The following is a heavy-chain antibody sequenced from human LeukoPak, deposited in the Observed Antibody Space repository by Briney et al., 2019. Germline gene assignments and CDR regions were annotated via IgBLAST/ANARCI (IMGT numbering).Heavy chain of an antibody. CDR3: ARDDDTNSHYSLFEY. J-gene: IGHJ4*02. D-gene: IGHD3-22*01. Sequence: PGGSLRLSCTASGFTFSSYAMSWVRQAPGKGLEWVSAITDSGGSTSYADSVRGRFTISRDNSKNTLYLQMNSLRAEDTAVYYCARDDDTNSHYSLFEYWGQGTRVTVSS. CDR1: GFTFSSYA. V-gene: IGHV3-23*01. CDR2: ITDSGGST.